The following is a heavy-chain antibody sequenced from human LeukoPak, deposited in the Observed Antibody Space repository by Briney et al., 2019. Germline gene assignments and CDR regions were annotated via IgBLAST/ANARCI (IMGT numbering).Heavy chain of an antibody. V-gene: IGHV3-21*01. J-gene: IGHJ4*02. CDR3: ARAGGPFDY. Sequence: GGSLRLSCAASGFTVSSNYMSWVRQAPGKGLEWVSSISSSSSSYIYYADSVKGRFTISRDNAKNSLYLQMNSLRAEDTAVYYCARAGGPFDYWGQGTLVTVSS. D-gene: IGHD1-26*01. CDR2: ISSSSSSYI. CDR1: GFTVSSNY.